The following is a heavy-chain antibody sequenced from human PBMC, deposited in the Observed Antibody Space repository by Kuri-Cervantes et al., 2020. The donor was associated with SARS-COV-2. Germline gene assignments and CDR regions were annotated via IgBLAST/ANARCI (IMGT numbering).Heavy chain of an antibody. J-gene: IGHJ4*02. Sequence: SVKASCKASGGTFSSYAISWVRQAPGQGLEWMGGIIPIFGTANYAQKFQGRVTITADESTSTAYMELSSLRSDDTAVYYCARETFLTRGPMPAPLLDYWGQGTLVTVSS. D-gene: IGHD3-9*01. CDR3: ARETFLTRGPMPAPLLDY. CDR1: GGTFSSYA. V-gene: IGHV1-69*13. CDR2: IIPIFGTA.